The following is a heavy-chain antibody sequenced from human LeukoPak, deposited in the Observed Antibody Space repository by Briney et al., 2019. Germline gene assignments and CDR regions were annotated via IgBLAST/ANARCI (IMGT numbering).Heavy chain of an antibody. CDR3: ARDQYSSGLSLPDY. D-gene: IGHD6-19*01. CDR2: IYYSGST. J-gene: IGHJ4*02. V-gene: IGHV4-39*07. CDR1: GGSISSSSYY. Sequence: SETLSLTCTVSGGSISSSSYYWGWIRQPPGKGLEWIGSIYYSGSTYYNPSLKSRVTISVDTSKNQFSLKLSSVTAADTAVYYCARDQYSSGLSLPDYWGQGTLVTVSS.